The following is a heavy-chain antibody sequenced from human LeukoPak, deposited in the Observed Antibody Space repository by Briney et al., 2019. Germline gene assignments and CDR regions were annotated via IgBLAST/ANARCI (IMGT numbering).Heavy chain of an antibody. V-gene: IGHV1-69*05. J-gene: IGHJ4*02. CDR3: ARVLLGPDYYDSSGYYGIFDY. CDR1: GGTFSSYA. D-gene: IGHD3-22*01. CDR2: IIPIFGTA. Sequence: VASVKVSCKASGGTFSSYAISWVRQAPGQGLEWMGGIIPIFGTANYAQKFQGRVTITTDESTSTAYMELSSLRSEDTAVYYCARVLLGPDYYDSSGYYGIFDYWGQGTRVTVSS.